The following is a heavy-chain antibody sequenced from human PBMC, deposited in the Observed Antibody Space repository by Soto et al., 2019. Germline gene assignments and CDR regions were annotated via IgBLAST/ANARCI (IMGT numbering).Heavy chain of an antibody. CDR1: GGTFSSYT. CDR3: ASESGSSYSGYEFDY. D-gene: IGHD5-12*01. Sequence: SVKVSCKASGGTFSSYTISWVRQAPGQGLEWTGRIIPILGIANYAQKFQGRVTITADKSTSTAYMELSSLRSEDTAVYYCASESGSSYSGYEFDYWGQGTLVTVSS. CDR2: IIPILGIA. J-gene: IGHJ4*02. V-gene: IGHV1-69*02.